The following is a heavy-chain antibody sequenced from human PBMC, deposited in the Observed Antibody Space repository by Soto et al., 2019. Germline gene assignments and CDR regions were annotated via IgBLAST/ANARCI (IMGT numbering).Heavy chain of an antibody. CDR3: ARSGNHYDRSGYRDY. V-gene: IGHV4-39*01. J-gene: IGHJ4*02. Sequence: SETLSLSCTVSGGSISSSSYYWGWIRQPPGKGLEWIGSIYYSGSTYYNPSLKSRVTISVGTSKNQFSLKLSSVTAADTAVYYCARSGNHYDRSGYRDYGGQGTLVTVSS. CDR1: GGSISSSSYY. CDR2: IYYSGST. D-gene: IGHD3-22*01.